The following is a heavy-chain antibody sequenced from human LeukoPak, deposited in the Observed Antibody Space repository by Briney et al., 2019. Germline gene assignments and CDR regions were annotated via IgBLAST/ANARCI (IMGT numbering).Heavy chain of an antibody. CDR2: MNPNSGNT. CDR3: ARDNNYYDSSGYYYRPDY. D-gene: IGHD3-22*01. J-gene: IGHJ4*02. V-gene: IGHV1-8*01. CDR1: GYTFTSYD. Sequence: ASVKVSCKASGYTFTSYDINWVRQATGQGLEWMGWMNPNSGNTGYAQKFQGRVTMTRNTSISTAYMELSSLRSDDTAVYYCARDNNYYDSSGYYYRPDYWGQGTLVTVSS.